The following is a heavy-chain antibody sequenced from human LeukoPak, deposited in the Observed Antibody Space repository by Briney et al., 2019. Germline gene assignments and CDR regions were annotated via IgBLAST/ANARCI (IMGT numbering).Heavy chain of an antibody. D-gene: IGHD1-26*01. J-gene: IGHJ4*02. V-gene: IGHV3-23*01. CDR3: AKERLSGSYRPYYFDY. CDR1: GFTFSNYD. Sequence: GGSLRLSCAASGFTFSNYDMSWIRQDPGKGLEWVSTISASGGSTYYADSVRGRFTISRDNSKNTLFLQMNSLRAKDAAVYYCAKERLSGSYRPYYFDYWGQGTLVTVSP. CDR2: ISASGGST.